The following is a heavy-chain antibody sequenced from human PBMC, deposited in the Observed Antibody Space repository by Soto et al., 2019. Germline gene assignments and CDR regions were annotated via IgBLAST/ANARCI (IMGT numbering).Heavy chain of an antibody. CDR1: GDTFTNFG. CDR2: IATYNSNK. V-gene: IGHV1-18*01. J-gene: IGHJ5*02. D-gene: IGHD3-10*01. CDR3: ARVLRGVVNWFDP. Sequence: HLVQSGPEVKQPGASVTVSCKTSGDTFTNFGLSWVRKAPGQGLEWMGWIATYNSNKNYAQKCQGRLTLTTDTSTSTAYMELKSLGYDDTAVYYCARVLRGVVNWFDPWGQGTLVTVSS.